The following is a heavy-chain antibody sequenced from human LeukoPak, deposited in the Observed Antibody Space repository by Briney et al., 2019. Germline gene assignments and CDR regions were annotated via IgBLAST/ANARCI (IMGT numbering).Heavy chain of an antibody. V-gene: IGHV1-46*01. Sequence: GASVKVSCKASGYTFTSYYMHWVRQAPGQGLEWMGIINPSGGSTSYAQKFQGRVTMTRDTSTSTVYMELSSLRSEDTAVYYCATTLSSTSTLGYFQHWGQGTLVTVSS. CDR3: ATTLSSTSTLGYFQH. CDR1: GYTFTSYY. J-gene: IGHJ1*01. D-gene: IGHD2-2*01. CDR2: INPSGGST.